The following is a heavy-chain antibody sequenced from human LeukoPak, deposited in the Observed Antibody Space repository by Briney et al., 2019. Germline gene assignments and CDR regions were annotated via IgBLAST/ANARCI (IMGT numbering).Heavy chain of an antibody. CDR2: INPTGGST. Sequence: ASVKVSCKASGYTFTSYYMHWVRQAPGQGLEWMRLINPTGGSTSYAQQFQGRISMSRDTSTSTVYIEMSSLTSEDTALYYCARESTAFDYWGQGTLVTVSS. J-gene: IGHJ4*02. V-gene: IGHV1-46*01. CDR3: ARESTAFDY. CDR1: GYTFTSYY.